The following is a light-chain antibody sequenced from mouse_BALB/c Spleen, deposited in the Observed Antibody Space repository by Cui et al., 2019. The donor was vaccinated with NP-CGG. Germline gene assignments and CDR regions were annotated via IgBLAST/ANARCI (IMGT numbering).Light chain of an antibody. Sequence: AVVTQQSALTTSPGETVTLTCRSSTGAVSTNNYVKWVQEKPDHLFTGLIGGTNNRAPGVPARFSGSLIGDKAALTITGTQTEDEAIYFCALWYSNHWVFGGGTKLTVL. CDR3: ALWYSNHWV. CDR1: TGAVSTNNY. V-gene: IGLV1*01. J-gene: IGLJ1*01. CDR2: GTN.